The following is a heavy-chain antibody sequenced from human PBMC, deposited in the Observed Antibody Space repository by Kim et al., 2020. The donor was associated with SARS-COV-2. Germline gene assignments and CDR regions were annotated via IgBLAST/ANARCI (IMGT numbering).Heavy chain of an antibody. V-gene: IGHV3-15*01. CDR3: TTGRQWLASYYYGMDV. J-gene: IGHJ6*02. CDR1: GFTFSNAW. CDR2: IKSKTEGGTT. Sequence: GGSLRLSCAASGFTFSNAWMSWVRQAPGKGLEWVGRIKSKTEGGTTDNAAPVKGRFTISRDDSKNTLYLQMNSLKTEDTAVYYCTTGRQWLASYYYGMDVWGQGTTVTVSS. D-gene: IGHD6-19*01.